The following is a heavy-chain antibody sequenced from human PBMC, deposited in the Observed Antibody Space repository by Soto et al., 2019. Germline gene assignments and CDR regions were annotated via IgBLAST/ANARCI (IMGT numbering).Heavy chain of an antibody. Sequence: QLQLQESGPGLLKPSETLSLTCSVPGGSFNTRTHYCGWVRQPPGKGLEWIGSIYYSGNTYYNPSLKSRVTISVDTSKNQMSLTMTSVTAADAAVYYCARGPHSGYDPLDSWGQGTLVTVSS. V-gene: IGHV4-39*01. CDR2: IYYSGNT. CDR1: GGSFNTRTHY. D-gene: IGHD5-12*01. J-gene: IGHJ4*02. CDR3: ARGPHSGYDPLDS.